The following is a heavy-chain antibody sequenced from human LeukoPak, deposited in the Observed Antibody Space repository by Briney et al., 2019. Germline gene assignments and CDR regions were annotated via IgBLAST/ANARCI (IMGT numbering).Heavy chain of an antibody. CDR2: IYYSGST. D-gene: IGHD3-22*01. CDR1: GGSISSYY. Sequence: SENLSLACTVSGGSISSYYWSWIRQPPGKGLEWIGYIYYSGSTNYNPSLKSRVTISVDTSKNQFSLKLSSVTAADTAVYYCAREDSSGSDYWGQGTLVTVSS. V-gene: IGHV4-59*12. J-gene: IGHJ4*02. CDR3: AREDSSGSDY.